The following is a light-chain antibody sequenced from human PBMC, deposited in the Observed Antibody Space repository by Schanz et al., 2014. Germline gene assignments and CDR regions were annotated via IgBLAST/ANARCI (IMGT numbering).Light chain of an antibody. CDR2: ETS. Sequence: DIQMTQSPSTLSASVGDRVTITCRASQSASRWVAWYQQKPGKAPNLLIYETSILESGVPSRFSGSGSGTEFTLTISSLQPEDFATYYCEQSNRVPFTFGPGTEVNVK. CDR1: QSASRW. CDR3: EQSNRVPFT. J-gene: IGKJ3*01. V-gene: IGKV1-5*03.